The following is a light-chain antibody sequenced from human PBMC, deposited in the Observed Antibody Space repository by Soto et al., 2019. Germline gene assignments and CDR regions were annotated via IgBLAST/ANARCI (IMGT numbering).Light chain of an antibody. Sequence: AIRMTQSPSSFSASTGDRVTITCRASQGISSYLAWYQQKPGKAPKLLLYAASTLQSGVPSRFSGSGSGTDFTLTISCLQSEDVATYYCQQYYSYPWTFGQGTKVEIK. CDR3: QQYYSYPWT. J-gene: IGKJ1*01. CDR1: QGISSY. V-gene: IGKV1-8*01. CDR2: AAS.